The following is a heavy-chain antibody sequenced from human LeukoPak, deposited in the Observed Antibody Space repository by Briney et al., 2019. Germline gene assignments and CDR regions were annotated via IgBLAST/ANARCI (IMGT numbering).Heavy chain of an antibody. V-gene: IGHV1-69*06. CDR3: ARDSPYYDFWSGYYRGYFQH. CDR1: GGTFSNYA. Sequence: GASVKVSCKASGGTFSNYAISWVRQAPGQGLEWMGGIIPLFGTLSYAQKFQGRLTITADRSTTTAYMELSSLRFEDTAVFYCARDSPYYDFWSGYYRGYFQHWGQGTLVTVSS. J-gene: IGHJ1*01. CDR2: IIPLFGTL. D-gene: IGHD3-3*01.